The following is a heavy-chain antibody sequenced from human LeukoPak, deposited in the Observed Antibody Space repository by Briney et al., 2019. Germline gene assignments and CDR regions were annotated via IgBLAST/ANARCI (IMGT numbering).Heavy chain of an antibody. CDR3: ARGAISCDFWSGYYAPHLDY. D-gene: IGHD3-3*01. CDR1: GYTFTSYD. Sequence: ASVKVSCKASGYTFTSYDINWVRQATGQGLEWMGWMNPNSGNTGYAQKFQGRVTITRNTSISTAYMELSSLRSEDTAVYYCARGAISCDFWSGYYAPHLDYWGQGTLITVSS. V-gene: IGHV1-8*03. CDR2: MNPNSGNT. J-gene: IGHJ4*02.